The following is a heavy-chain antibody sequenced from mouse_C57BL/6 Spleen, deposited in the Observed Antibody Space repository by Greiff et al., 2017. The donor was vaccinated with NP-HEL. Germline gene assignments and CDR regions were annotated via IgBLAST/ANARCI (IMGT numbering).Heavy chain of an antibody. CDR2: IWSGGST. D-gene: IGHD2-1*01. Sequence: QVQLQQPGPGLVQPSQSLSITCTVSGFSLTSYGVHWVRQSPGQGLEWLGVIWSGGSTDYNAAFISRLSISKDNSKSQVFFKMNSLQADDTAIYYCARNSLYYGNYRDAMDYWGQGTSVTVSS. J-gene: IGHJ4*01. CDR1: GFSLTSYG. V-gene: IGHV2-2*01. CDR3: ARNSLYYGNYRDAMDY.